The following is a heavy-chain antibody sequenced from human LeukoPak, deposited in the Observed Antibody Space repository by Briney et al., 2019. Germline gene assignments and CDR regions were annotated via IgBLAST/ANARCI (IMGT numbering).Heavy chain of an antibody. CDR1: GFSFSIYW. CDR3: ARRFDY. Sequence: GGSLRLSCAASGFSFSIYWMSWIRQTPGKGLEYVANIESNGGDKYYVDSVKGRFTISRDNAKNSLYLQMNSLRAEDTAVYYCARRFDYWGQGTLVTVSS. CDR2: IESNGGDK. V-gene: IGHV3-7*01. J-gene: IGHJ4*02.